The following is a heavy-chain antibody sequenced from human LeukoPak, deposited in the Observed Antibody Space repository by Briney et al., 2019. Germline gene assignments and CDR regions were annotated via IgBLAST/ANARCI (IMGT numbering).Heavy chain of an antibody. D-gene: IGHD5-18*01. J-gene: IGHJ5*02. CDR3: ARAEYGYGSSFDP. Sequence: SETLSLTCTVSGGSISSYYWSWIRQPPGKGLEWIGYIYYSGSTNYNPSLKSRVTISVDTSKNHFSLTLTSVTAADTAMYYCARAEYGYGSSFDPWGQGSLVTVSS. V-gene: IGHV4-59*01. CDR1: GGSISSYY. CDR2: IYYSGST.